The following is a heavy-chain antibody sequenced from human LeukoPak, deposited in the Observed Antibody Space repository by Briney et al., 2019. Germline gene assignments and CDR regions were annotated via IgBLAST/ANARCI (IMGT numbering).Heavy chain of an antibody. V-gene: IGHV3-7*01. CDR1: NFTFSHYA. Sequence: VKPGGSLRLSCEASNFTFSHYAMNWVRQAPGKGLEWVANIKQDGSETYYVDSVKGRFTIFRDNTKNSLYLQMNSLRAEDTAVYYCASRGGSAQPPPADYWGQGTLVTVSS. CDR2: IKQDGSET. D-gene: IGHD1-26*01. J-gene: IGHJ4*02. CDR3: ASRGGSAQPPPADY.